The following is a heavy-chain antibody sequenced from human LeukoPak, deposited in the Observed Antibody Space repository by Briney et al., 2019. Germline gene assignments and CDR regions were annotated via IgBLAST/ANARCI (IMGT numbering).Heavy chain of an antibody. D-gene: IGHD2-15*01. CDR3: ARVDCSGGGFRNDY. CDR2: MNPNSGNT. J-gene: IGHJ4*02. Sequence: GASVKVSCKPSGYTFTSHDINWVRQATGHGHEWMGWMNPNSGNTGHAQKFQGRVTMARSISISTAYMELSSLRSEDTAIYYCARVDCSGGGFRNDYGCQGTLVTVSS. CDR1: GYTFTSHD. V-gene: IGHV1-8*01.